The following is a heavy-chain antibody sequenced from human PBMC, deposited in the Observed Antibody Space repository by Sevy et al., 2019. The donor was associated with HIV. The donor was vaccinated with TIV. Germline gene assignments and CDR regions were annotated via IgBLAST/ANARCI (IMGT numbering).Heavy chain of an antibody. Sequence: SETLSLTCTVSGYSISSGYYWGWIRQPPGKGLEWIGSIYHSGSTYYNPSLKSRVTISVDTSKNQFSLKLSSVTAADTALYYCARDRGRVVATRHVLFFDYWGQGTLVTASS. CDR2: IYHSGST. CDR1: GYSISSGYY. CDR3: ARDRGRVVATRHVLFFDY. J-gene: IGHJ4*02. V-gene: IGHV4-38-2*02. D-gene: IGHD5-12*01.